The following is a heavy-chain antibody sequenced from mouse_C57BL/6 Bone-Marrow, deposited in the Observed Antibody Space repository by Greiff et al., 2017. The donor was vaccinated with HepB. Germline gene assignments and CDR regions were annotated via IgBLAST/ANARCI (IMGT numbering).Heavy chain of an antibody. CDR3: ARLRSYWYFDV. J-gene: IGHJ1*03. CDR1: GYTFTSYG. CDR2: IYPRSGNT. Sequence: VQLQQSGAELARPGASVKLSCKASGYTFTSYGISWVKQRTGQGLEWIGEIYPRSGNTYYNEKFKGKATLTADKSSSTAYMELRSLTSEDSAVYFGARLRSYWYFDVWGTGTTVTVSS. V-gene: IGHV1-81*01.